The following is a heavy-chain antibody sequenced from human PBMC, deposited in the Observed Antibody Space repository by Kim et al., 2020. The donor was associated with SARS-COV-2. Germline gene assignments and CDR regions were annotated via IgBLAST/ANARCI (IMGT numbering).Heavy chain of an antibody. J-gene: IGHJ3*02. CDR2: IYYSGST. Sequence: SETLSLTCTVSGGSISSYYWSWIRQPPGKGLEWIGYIYYSGSTNYNPSLKSRVTISVDTSKNQFSLKLSSVTAADTAVYYCARDRGPPYCSGGSCYYDAFDIWGQGTMVTVSS. V-gene: IGHV4-59*01. CDR3: ARDRGPPYCSGGSCYYDAFDI. D-gene: IGHD2-15*01. CDR1: GGSISSYY.